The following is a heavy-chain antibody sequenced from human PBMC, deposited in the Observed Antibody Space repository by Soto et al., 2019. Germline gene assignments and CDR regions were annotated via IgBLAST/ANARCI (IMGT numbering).Heavy chain of an antibody. Sequence: SETLSLTCTVSGGSISSYYWSWIRQPPGKGLEWIGYIYYSGSTNYNPSLKSRVTISVDTSKNQFSLKLSSVTAADTAVYYCARHQGHSSSRYDGLAVWGQGTTVTVSS. CDR3: ARHQGHSSSRYDGLAV. CDR2: IYYSGST. D-gene: IGHD6-13*01. J-gene: IGHJ6*02. CDR1: GGSISSYY. V-gene: IGHV4-59*08.